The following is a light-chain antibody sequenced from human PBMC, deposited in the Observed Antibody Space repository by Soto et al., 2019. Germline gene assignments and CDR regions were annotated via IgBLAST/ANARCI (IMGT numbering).Light chain of an antibody. V-gene: IGLV4-60*02. J-gene: IGLJ3*02. Sequence: QPVLTQSSSASASLGSSVKLTCTLSSGHSSYIIAWHQQQPGKAPRYLMKLEGSGSYNKGSGVPDRFSGSSSGADRYLTISNLQFEDEADYYCETWDSNTWVFGEGTKLTVL. CDR2: LEGSGSY. CDR3: ETWDSNTWV. CDR1: SGHSSYI.